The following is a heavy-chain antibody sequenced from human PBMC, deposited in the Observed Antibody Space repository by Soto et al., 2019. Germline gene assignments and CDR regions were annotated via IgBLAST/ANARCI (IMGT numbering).Heavy chain of an antibody. CDR1: GFTFSSYG. D-gene: IGHD3-16*01. J-gene: IGHJ4*02. CDR3: ARRMWGEESYYFDY. Sequence: HPGGSLRLSCAASGFTFSSYGMHWVRQAPGKGLEWVAVIWYDGSNKYYADSVKGRFTISRDNSKNTLYPQMNSLRAEDTAVYYCARRMWGEESYYFDYWGQGTLVTVSS. CDR2: IWYDGSNK. V-gene: IGHV3-33*01.